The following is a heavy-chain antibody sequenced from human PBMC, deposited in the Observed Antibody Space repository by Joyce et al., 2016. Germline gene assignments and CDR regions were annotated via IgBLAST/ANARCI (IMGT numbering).Heavy chain of an antibody. V-gene: IGHV2-5*02. CDR3: AHRRAGILPKGDYFDY. CDR1: GFSLNTSGVG. Sequence: QLTLKESGPSLVKPTQTLTLTCTFSGFSLNTSGVGVDWLRQPPGKALAWLALIFGDDGERYSPSLKSGLNITKDTSKDNVVLTMTNMDPVDTATYYCAHRRAGILPKGDYFDYWGQGTLVTVSS. D-gene: IGHD6-13*01. CDR2: IFGDDGE. J-gene: IGHJ4*02.